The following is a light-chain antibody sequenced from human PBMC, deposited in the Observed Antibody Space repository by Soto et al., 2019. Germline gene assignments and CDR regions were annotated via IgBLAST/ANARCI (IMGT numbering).Light chain of an antibody. Sequence: TLSSSPGERATLSCRASQSVSSSYLAWYQQKPGKAPRLLISGASSRATGIPDRFSGSGSGTDFTLTISRLEPEDFAVYYCQQYGSSPRTFGQGTKVDSK. CDR3: QQYGSSPRT. J-gene: IGKJ1*01. CDR1: QSVSSSY. V-gene: IGKV3-20*01. CDR2: GAS.